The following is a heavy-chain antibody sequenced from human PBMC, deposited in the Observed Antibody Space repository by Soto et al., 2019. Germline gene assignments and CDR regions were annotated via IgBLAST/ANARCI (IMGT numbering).Heavy chain of an antibody. Sequence: SETLSLTCTVSGGSISSYYWSWIRQPPGKGLEWIGYIYYSGSTNYNPSLKSRVTISVDTSKNQFSLKLSSVTAADTAVYYCARETYYDHVWGSYRTFDYWGQGTLVTVSS. J-gene: IGHJ4*02. D-gene: IGHD3-16*02. CDR3: ARETYYDHVWGSYRTFDY. V-gene: IGHV4-59*01. CDR1: GGSISSYY. CDR2: IYYSGST.